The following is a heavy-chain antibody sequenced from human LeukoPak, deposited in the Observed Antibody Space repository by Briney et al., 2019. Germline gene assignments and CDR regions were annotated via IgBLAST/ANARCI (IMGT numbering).Heavy chain of an antibody. CDR3: ARDYGPTHYYGSGTLLSPDY. D-gene: IGHD3-10*01. J-gene: IGHJ4*02. Sequence: ASVKVSCKASGYTFTSYGISWVRQAPGQGLEWMGWISAYNGNTNYAQKLQGRVTMTTDTYTSTAYMELRSLRSDDTAVYYCARDYGPTHYYGSGTLLSPDYWGQGTLVTVSS. V-gene: IGHV1-18*01. CDR1: GYTFTSYG. CDR2: ISAYNGNT.